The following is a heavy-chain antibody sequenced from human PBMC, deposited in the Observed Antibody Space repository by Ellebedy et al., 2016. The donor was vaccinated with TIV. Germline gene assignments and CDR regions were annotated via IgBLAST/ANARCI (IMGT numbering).Heavy chain of an antibody. CDR1: GFTFDDYA. CDR2: ISWNSGSI. V-gene: IGHV3-9*01. Sequence: SLKISXAASGFTFDDYAMHWVRQAPGKGLEWVSGISWNSGSIGYADSVKGRFTISRDNSKNTLYLQMNSLRAEDTAVYYCAKEGRFDYWGQGTLVTVSS. CDR3: AKEGRFDY. J-gene: IGHJ4*02.